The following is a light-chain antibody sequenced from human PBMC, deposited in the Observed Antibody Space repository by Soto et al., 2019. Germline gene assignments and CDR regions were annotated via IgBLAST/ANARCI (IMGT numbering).Light chain of an antibody. V-gene: IGKV3-20*01. J-gene: IGKJ4*01. CDR3: QQYCSSPPLT. CDR2: GAS. CDR1: QSVSSSY. Sequence: EIVLTQSPGTLSLSPGERATLSCRASQSVSSSYLAWYQQKPGQAPRLLIYGASSRATGITDRCSGSGSGTEFTLTISRLEPEDVAVYYCQQYCSSPPLTFGGGTKVEIK.